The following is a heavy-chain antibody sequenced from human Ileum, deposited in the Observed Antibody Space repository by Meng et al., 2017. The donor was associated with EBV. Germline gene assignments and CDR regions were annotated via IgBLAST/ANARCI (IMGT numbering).Heavy chain of an antibody. CDR2: ISYDGSTK. J-gene: IGHJ4*02. D-gene: IGHD4-17*01. Sequence: QVQLVESGXGVVQPXGSLGLXXXASGFTFSSHVMHWVRQAPDKGLEWVAVISYDGSTKHYADSVQGRFTFSRDNSKNTVYLQMNSLSAEDTGVYYCARGRTTVITSGQMDYWGQGTLVTVSS. V-gene: IGHV3-30-3*01. CDR1: GFTFSSHV. CDR3: ARGRTTVITSGQMDY.